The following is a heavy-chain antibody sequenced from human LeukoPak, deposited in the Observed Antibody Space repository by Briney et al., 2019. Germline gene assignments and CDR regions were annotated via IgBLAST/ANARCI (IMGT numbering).Heavy chain of an antibody. CDR3: AKAQGLAPAVFDAFDI. V-gene: IGHV3-23*01. CDR1: GFTFSSYA. J-gene: IGHJ3*02. CDR2: ISGSGGST. D-gene: IGHD2-15*01. Sequence: GGSLRLSCAASGFTFSSYAMSWVRQAPGKGLEWVSAISGSGGSTYYADSVKGRFTISRDNSKNTLYLQMNSLRAEDTAVYYCAKAQGLAPAVFDAFDIWGQGTMVTVSS.